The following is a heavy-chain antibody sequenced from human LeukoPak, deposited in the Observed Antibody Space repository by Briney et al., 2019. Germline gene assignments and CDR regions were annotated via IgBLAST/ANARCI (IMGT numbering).Heavy chain of an antibody. Sequence: PGGSLRLSCAASGFTFSSYSMNWVRQAPGKGLEWVSYISSSSSTIYYADSVKGRFTISRDNAKNSLYLQMNSLRAEDTAVYYCAREVAVAGTRTFDYWGQGTLVTVSS. CDR2: ISSSSSTI. CDR3: AREVAVAGTRTFDY. CDR1: GFTFSSYS. J-gene: IGHJ4*02. D-gene: IGHD6-19*01. V-gene: IGHV3-48*01.